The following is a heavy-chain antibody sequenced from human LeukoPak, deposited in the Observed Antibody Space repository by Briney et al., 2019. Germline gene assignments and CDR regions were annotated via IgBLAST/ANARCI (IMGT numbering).Heavy chain of an antibody. J-gene: IGHJ4*02. CDR1: GFTFSSYA. CDR3: AKDSSNWYHFDH. Sequence: GGSLRLSCAASGFTFSSYAMSWVRQAPGKGLEWVSAISDSGGSTYYADSVKGRFTISRDSSKNTLYLQMNSLRAEDTAVYYCAKDSSNWYHFDHWGQGTLVTVSP. D-gene: IGHD6-13*01. V-gene: IGHV3-23*01. CDR2: ISDSGGST.